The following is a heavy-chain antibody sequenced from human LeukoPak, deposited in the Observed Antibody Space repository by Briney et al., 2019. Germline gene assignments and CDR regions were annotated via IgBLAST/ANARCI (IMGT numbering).Heavy chain of an antibody. CDR3: ARTPYYYDSSGYYDY. Sequence: KTGGSLRLSCAASGFTFSDYYMSWIRQPPGKGLEWIGEINHSGSTNYNPSLKSRVTISVDTSKNQFSLKLSSVTAADTAVYYCARTPYYYDSSGYYDYWGQGTLVTVSS. J-gene: IGHJ4*02. D-gene: IGHD3-22*01. V-gene: IGHV4-34*01. CDR2: INHSGST. CDR1: GFTFSDYY.